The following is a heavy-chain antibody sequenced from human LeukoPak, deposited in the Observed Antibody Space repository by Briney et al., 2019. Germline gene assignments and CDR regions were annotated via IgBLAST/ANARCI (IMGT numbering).Heavy chain of an antibody. CDR2: IYSGGST. D-gene: IGHD2-2*01. J-gene: IGHJ4*02. Sequence: GGSLRLSCAASGFTFSTYSLDWVRQAPGKALEWVSIIYSGGSTYYADSVKGRFTISRDNSKNTIYLQMNSLRSEDTAVYYCARDTSSWHRADYWGQGTLVTVSS. CDR1: GFTFSTYS. V-gene: IGHV3-53*01. CDR3: ARDTSSWHRADY.